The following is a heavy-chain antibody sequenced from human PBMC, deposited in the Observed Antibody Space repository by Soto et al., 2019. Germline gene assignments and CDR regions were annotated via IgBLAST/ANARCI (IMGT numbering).Heavy chain of an antibody. Sequence: QVQLVQSGTEVKKPGASVKVSCKASGGTFSRSGFHWVRQAPGQGLEWMGMIVPSVDTTNYAQKFQARVTISADQFTITVYMELRCLRSEATAVCYCASCPQPPDTADRCAVDVWGQWTRVIVSS. D-gene: IGHD5-18*01. CDR1: GGTFSRSG. CDR3: ASCPQPPDTADRCAVDV. CDR2: IVPSVDTT. J-gene: IGHJ6*02. V-gene: IGHV1-69*18.